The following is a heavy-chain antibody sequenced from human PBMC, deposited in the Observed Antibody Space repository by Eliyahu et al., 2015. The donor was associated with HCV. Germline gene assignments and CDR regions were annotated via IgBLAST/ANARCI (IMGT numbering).Heavy chain of an antibody. V-gene: IGHV4-59*01. CDR1: GGSISSYY. CDR3: ASAYYDFWSGHQWQFDY. J-gene: IGHJ4*02. Sequence: QVQLQESGPGLVKPSETLSLTCTVSGGSISSYYWSWIRQPPGKGLEWIGYIYYSGSTNYNPSLKSRVTISVDTSKNQFSLKLSSVTAADTAVYYCASAYYDFWSGHQWQFDYWGQGTLVTVSS. D-gene: IGHD3-3*01. CDR2: IYYSGST.